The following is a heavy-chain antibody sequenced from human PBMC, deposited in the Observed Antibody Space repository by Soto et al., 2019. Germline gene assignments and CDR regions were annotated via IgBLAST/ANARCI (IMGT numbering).Heavy chain of an antibody. CDR1: GGTFSSYA. J-gene: IGHJ2*01. CDR2: IIPIFGTA. V-gene: IGHV1-69*06. CDR3: ARGGSLYWYFDL. Sequence: SVKVSCKASGGTFSSYAISWVRQAPGQGLEWMGGIIPIFGTANYAQKFQGRVTITADTSASTAYMELSSLRSEDTAVYYCARGGSLYWYFDLWGRGTLVTAPQ. D-gene: IGHD1-26*01.